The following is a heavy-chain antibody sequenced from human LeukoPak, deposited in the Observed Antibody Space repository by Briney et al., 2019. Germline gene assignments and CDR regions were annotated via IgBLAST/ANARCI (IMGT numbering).Heavy chain of an antibody. V-gene: IGHV3-48*02. D-gene: IGHD5-24*01. CDR2: IDGSSRAI. J-gene: IGHJ4*02. CDR1: GFTFSSYG. Sequence: GGSLRLSCAASGFTFSSYGMNWVRQAPGKGLEWVSYIDGSSRAIDYADSVKGRFTVSRDNAKNSLFLQMNSLRDEDTAVYFCARKMALWGQGTLVPVSS. CDR3: ARKMAL.